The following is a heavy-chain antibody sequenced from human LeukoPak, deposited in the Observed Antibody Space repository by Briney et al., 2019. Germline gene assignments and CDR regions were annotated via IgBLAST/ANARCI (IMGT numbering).Heavy chain of an antibody. Sequence: QTGGSLRLSCAASGFTFSSYSMNWVRQAPGKGLEWVSYISSSSSTIYYADSVKGRFTISRDNAKNSLYLQMNSLRAEDTAVYYCASLNDFGVPGMDWFDPWGQGTLVTVSS. CDR2: ISSSSSTI. CDR1: GFTFSSYS. CDR3: ASLNDFGVPGMDWFDP. J-gene: IGHJ5*02. V-gene: IGHV3-48*04. D-gene: IGHD3-3*01.